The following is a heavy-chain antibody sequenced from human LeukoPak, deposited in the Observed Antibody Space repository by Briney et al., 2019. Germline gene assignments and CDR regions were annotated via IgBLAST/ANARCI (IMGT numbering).Heavy chain of an antibody. D-gene: IGHD3-22*01. CDR3: ARGVSAYYYDSSGPTTTRYYFDY. CDR1: GGSFSGYY. V-gene: IGHV4-34*01. Sequence: NPSETLSLTCAVYGGSFSGYYWSWIRQPPGKGLEWIGEINHSGSTNYNPSLKSRVTISVDTCKNQSSLKLSSVTAADTAVYYCARGVSAYYYDSSGPTTTRYYFDYWGQGTLVTVSS. CDR2: INHSGST. J-gene: IGHJ4*02.